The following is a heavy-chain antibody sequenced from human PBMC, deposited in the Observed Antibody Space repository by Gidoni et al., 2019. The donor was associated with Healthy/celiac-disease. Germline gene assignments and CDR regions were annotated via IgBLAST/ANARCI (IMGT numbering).Heavy chain of an antibody. V-gene: IGHV4-31*03. Sequence: QTLSLTCTVSGGSISSGGYYWSWIRQHPGKGLEWIGYIYYSGSTYYNPSLKSRVTISVDTSKNQFSLKLSSVTAADTAVYYCARSWDHCGGDCYPTADYYYYGMDVWGQGTTVTVSS. J-gene: IGHJ6*02. CDR3: ARSWDHCGGDCYPTADYYYYGMDV. CDR1: GGSISSGGYY. D-gene: IGHD2-21*02. CDR2: IYYSGST.